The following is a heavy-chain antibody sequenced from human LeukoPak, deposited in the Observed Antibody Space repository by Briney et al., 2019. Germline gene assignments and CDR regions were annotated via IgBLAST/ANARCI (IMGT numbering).Heavy chain of an antibody. V-gene: IGHV3-7*01. Sequence: GRSLRPSCAASGFTFSSYWMSWVRQAPGKGLEWVANIKQDGSEKYYVDSVKGRFTISRDNAKNSLYLQMNRQRGEDTAVYYCSRYRGYGWFDPWGQGTLVTVSS. J-gene: IGHJ5*02. CDR2: IKQDGSEK. CDR3: SRYRGYGWFDP. D-gene: IGHD1-1*01. CDR1: GFTFSSYW.